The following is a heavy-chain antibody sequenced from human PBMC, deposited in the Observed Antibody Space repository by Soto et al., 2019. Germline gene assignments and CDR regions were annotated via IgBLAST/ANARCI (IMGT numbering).Heavy chain of an antibody. CDR2: ISYEGSNK. J-gene: IGHJ2*01. D-gene: IGHD6-19*01. V-gene: IGHV3-30*03. CDR1: GFTFSSYG. Sequence: GGSLRLSCAASGFTFSSYGMHWVRQAPGKGLEWVAVISYEGSNKYYADSVKGRFTISRDNSKNTLYPQMNSLRAEDTAVYYCARPRIAVASTRGGWYFDLWGRGTLVTVSS. CDR3: ARPRIAVASTRGGWYFDL.